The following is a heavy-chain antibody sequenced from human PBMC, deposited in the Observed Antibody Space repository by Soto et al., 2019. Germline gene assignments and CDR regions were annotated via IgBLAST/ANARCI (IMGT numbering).Heavy chain of an antibody. CDR2: ISAYNGNT. D-gene: IGHD3-10*01. V-gene: IGHV1-18*04. CDR1: GYTFTSYG. J-gene: IGHJ6*04. Sequence: QVQLVQSGAEVKKPGASVKVSCKASGYTFTSYGISWVRQAPGQGLEWMGWISAYNGNTNYAQKLQVRVTMTTDTSPSTAYMEMRIVRSDDTAVYYCARVRTEGRYYGMEVCGEGPTVTVSS. CDR3: ARVRTEGRYYGMEV.